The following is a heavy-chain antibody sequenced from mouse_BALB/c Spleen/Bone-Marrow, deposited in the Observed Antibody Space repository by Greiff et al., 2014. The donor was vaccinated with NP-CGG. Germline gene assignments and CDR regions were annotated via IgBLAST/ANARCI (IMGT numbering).Heavy chain of an antibody. CDR2: IWAGGST. CDR3: ARVYLCYFDV. V-gene: IGHV2-9*02. CDR1: GFSLTSYG. J-gene: IGHJ1*01. Sequence: VQGVESGPGLVAPSQSVSITCTVSGFSLTSYGVHWVRQPPGKGLEWLGGIWAGGSTNYYSALMSRLSISKDNSKSQVFLKINSLQTDDTAMYYCARVYLCYFDVWGAGTTVTVSS. D-gene: IGHD2-3*01.